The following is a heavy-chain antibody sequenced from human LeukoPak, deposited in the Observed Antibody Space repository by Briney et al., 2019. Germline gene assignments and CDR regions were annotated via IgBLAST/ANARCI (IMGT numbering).Heavy chain of an antibody. V-gene: IGHV4-38-2*01. CDR3: ATQGTYDVLENDAFDI. J-gene: IGHJ3*02. D-gene: IGHD3-22*01. CDR1: GYSISSGYY. CDR2: IYHSGST. Sequence: SETLSLTCAVSGYSISSGYYWGWIRQPPGKGVEWIGSIYHSGSTYYNPSLKSRVTISGDTTKNQFSLKLSSVTAADTAVYYCATQGTYDVLENDAFDIWGQGTMVTVSS.